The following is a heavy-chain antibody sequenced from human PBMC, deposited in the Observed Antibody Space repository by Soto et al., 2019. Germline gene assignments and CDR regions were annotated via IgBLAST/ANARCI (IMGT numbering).Heavy chain of an antibody. CDR1: GYTFTSYG. CDR3: ARDSAGGELRLGELSLFWGDARGYGMDV. V-gene: IGHV1-18*01. J-gene: IGHJ6*02. D-gene: IGHD3-16*02. CDR2: ISAYNGNT. Sequence: QVQLVQSGAEVKKPGASVKVSCKASGYTFTSYGISWVRQAPGQGLEWMGWISAYNGNTNYAQKLQGRVTMTTDTSTSTAYMELRSLRSDDTAVYYCARDSAGGELRLGELSLFWGDARGYGMDVWGQGTTVTVSS.